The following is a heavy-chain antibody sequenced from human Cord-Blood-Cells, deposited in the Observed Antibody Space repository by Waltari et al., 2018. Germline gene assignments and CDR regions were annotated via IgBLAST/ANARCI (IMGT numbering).Heavy chain of an antibody. V-gene: IGHV4-34*01. D-gene: IGHD2-15*01. CDR2: INHSGST. CDR3: ARGNCSGGSCSNWFDP. Sequence: QVQLQQWGAGLLKPSETLSLTCAVYGGSFSGYYWSWIRQPPGKGLEWIGAINHSGSTNYNPSLKSRVTISVDTSKNQFSLKLSSVTAADTAVYYCARGNCSGGSCSNWFDPWGQGTLVTVSS. J-gene: IGHJ5*02. CDR1: GGSFSGYY.